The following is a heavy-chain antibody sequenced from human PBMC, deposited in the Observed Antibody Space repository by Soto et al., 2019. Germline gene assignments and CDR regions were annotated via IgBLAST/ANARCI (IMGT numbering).Heavy chain of an antibody. J-gene: IGHJ3*02. CDR3: TTDHRDIVLMVYAPGRAFDI. D-gene: IGHD2-8*01. CDR1: GFTFSNAW. CDR2: IKSKTDGGTT. V-gene: IGHV3-15*01. Sequence: TGGSLRLSCAASGFTFSNAWMSWVRQAPGKGLEWVGRIKSKTDGGTTDYAAPVKGRFTISRDDSKNTLYLQMNSLKTEDTAVYYCTTDHRDIVLMVYAPGRAFDIWGQGTMVTVSS.